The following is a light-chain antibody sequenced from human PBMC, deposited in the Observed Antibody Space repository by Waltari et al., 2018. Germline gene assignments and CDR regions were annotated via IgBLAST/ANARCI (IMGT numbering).Light chain of an antibody. CDR2: YKSDSDK. Sequence: QAVLTQPSSLSESPGASASLTCTLRSDINVGTYRIYWYQQKPGSPPQDLLRYKSDSDKQQGSGVPSRFSGSKDASAKVGILLISGLQSEDGAVYFCMMWHSRAVVFGGVTKLTVL. V-gene: IGLV5-45*02. CDR1: SDINVGTYR. J-gene: IGLJ2*01. CDR3: MMWHSRAVV.